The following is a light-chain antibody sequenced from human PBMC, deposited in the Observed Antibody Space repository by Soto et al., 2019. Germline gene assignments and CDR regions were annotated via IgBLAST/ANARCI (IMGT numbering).Light chain of an antibody. V-gene: IGKV4-1*01. CDR3: QQRSNWTPIT. Sequence: DIVMTQSPDSLAVSLGERATINCKSSQSVLYSSNNKNYLAWYQQKPGQPPKALIYWASTRESGVPDRFSGSGSGTDFTLTIRSLEPEDFAVYYCQQRSNWTPITCGQGTRLEIK. CDR2: WAS. J-gene: IGKJ5*01. CDR1: QSVLYSSNNKNY.